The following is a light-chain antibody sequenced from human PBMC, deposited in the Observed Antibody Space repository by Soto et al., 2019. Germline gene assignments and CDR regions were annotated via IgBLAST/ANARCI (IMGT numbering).Light chain of an antibody. Sequence: QSALTQPASVSGSPGQSITISFTGTSSDIGNYNYVSWYQQHPGKAPKLIIFEVNNRPSGVSDRFSGSKSDNTASLTISGLQAEDEAEYYCSSYTTGSTLVVFGAGTKLTVL. CDR2: EVN. J-gene: IGLJ1*01. CDR1: SSDIGNYNY. V-gene: IGLV2-14*01. CDR3: SSYTTGSTLVV.